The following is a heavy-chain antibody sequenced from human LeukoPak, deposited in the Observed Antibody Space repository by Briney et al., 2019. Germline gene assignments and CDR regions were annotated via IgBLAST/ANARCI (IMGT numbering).Heavy chain of an antibody. CDR1: GFTLSSYA. V-gene: IGHV3-23*01. CDR3: AKGHGSSWSFFDY. D-gene: IGHD6-13*01. CDR2: ISDSGNT. Sequence: GGSLRLSCAASGFTLSSYAMSWVRQAPGKGLEWVSAISDSGNTYHADSVKGRFTISRDSSKNTLFLQMNRLRPEDAAVYYCAKGHGSSWSFFDYWGQGTLVTVSS. J-gene: IGHJ4*02.